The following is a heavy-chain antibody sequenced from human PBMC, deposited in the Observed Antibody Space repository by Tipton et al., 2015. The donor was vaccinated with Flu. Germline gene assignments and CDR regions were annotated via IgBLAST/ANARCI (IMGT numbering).Heavy chain of an antibody. J-gene: IGHJ5*02. CDR1: GGYISSSTDY. CDR3: ATSLGPMNWFDP. V-gene: IGHV4-61*09. CDR2: IYTSGST. D-gene: IGHD7-27*01. Sequence: LRLSCTVSGGYISSSTDYWSWIRQPAGKGLEWIGHIYTSGSTNYNPSLKSRITISVDASKNQFSLKVSSVTAADTAVYYCATSLGPMNWFDPWGQGTLVTVSS.